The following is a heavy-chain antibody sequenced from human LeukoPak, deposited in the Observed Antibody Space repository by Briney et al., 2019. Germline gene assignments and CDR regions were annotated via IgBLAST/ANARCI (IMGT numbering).Heavy chain of an antibody. CDR3: ARAGKLYCTNGVCYTSYYYGMDV. Sequence: GRSLRLSCAASGFTFSSYAMHWVRQAPGKGLEWVAVISYDGSNKYYADSVKGRFTISRDNSKNTLYPQMNSLRAEDTAVYYCARAGKLYCTNGVCYTSYYYGMDVWGQGTTVTVSS. CDR1: GFTFSSYA. D-gene: IGHD2-8*01. V-gene: IGHV3-30-3*01. CDR2: ISYDGSNK. J-gene: IGHJ6*02.